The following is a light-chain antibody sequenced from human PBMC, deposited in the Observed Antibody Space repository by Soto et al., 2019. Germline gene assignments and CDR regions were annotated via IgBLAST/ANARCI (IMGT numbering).Light chain of an antibody. J-gene: IGLJ2*01. CDR2: LNSDGSH. CDR3: QTWDSGIQV. V-gene: IGLV4-69*01. CDR1: SGHSSYA. Sequence: QLVLTQSPSASASLGASVKLTCTLSSGHSSYAIAWHQQQPEKGPRYLMKLNSDGSHSKGDGIPDRFSGSSSGAERYLTISSLQYEDGADYYCQTWDSGIQVFGGGTKLTVL.